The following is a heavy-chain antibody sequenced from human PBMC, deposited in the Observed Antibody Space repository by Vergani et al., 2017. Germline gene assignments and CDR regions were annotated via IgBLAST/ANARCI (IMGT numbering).Heavy chain of an antibody. D-gene: IGHD6-19*01. V-gene: IGHV3-49*03. CDR1: GFTFGDYA. Sequence: EVQLVESGGGLVQPGRSLRLSCTASGFTFGDYAMSWFRQAPGKGLEWVGFIRSKAYGGTTEYAASVKGRFTISRDDSKSIAYLQMNSLKTEDTAVYYCTRALQQAVAGTYYFDYWGQGTLVTVSS. CDR3: TRALQQAVAGTYYFDY. J-gene: IGHJ4*02. CDR2: IRSKAYGGTT.